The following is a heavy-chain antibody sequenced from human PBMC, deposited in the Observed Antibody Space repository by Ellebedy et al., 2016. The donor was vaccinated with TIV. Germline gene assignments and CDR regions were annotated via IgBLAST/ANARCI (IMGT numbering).Heavy chain of an antibody. D-gene: IGHD5-12*01. J-gene: IGHJ4*02. CDR3: ATRYSGYEDGFDY. CDR1: GYTLTELS. CDR2: FDPEDGET. Sequence: AASVKVSCKTSGYTLTELSMHWVRQTPGQGLEWMGGFDPEDGETIYAQKFQGRVTMTEDTSTDTDYMKLSNLRSADTAVYYCATRYSGYEDGFDYWGQGTLVTVSS. V-gene: IGHV1-24*01.